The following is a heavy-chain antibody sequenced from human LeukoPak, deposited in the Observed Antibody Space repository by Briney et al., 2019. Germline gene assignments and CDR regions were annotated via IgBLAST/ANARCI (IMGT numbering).Heavy chain of an antibody. V-gene: IGHV3-23*01. CDR3: ARELTKEVSY. Sequence: GGSLRLSCAASGFTFSNYAMTWVRQAPGKGLEWVSDISGGGDSTYYPDSVKGRFTISRDNSKSTLYLQMNSLRAEDTAVYYCARELTKEVSYWGQGTLVIVSS. J-gene: IGHJ4*02. CDR2: ISGGGDST. CDR1: GFTFSNYA. D-gene: IGHD2-8*01.